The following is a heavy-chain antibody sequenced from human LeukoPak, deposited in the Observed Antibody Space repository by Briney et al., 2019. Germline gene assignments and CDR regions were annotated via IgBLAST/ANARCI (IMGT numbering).Heavy chain of an antibody. V-gene: IGHV3-23*01. CDR3: AKDFEGRLQPLDY. CDR2: ISSGDNT. Sequence: GGSMRLSCAASGFTFSTNAMSWVRQAPGKGLEWVSGISSGDNTYYVDSVKGRFTISRDNSKNTLFLQMNSLRAEDTAVYYCAKDFEGRLQPLDYWGQGTLVTVSS. D-gene: IGHD5-24*01. J-gene: IGHJ4*02. CDR1: GFTFSTNA.